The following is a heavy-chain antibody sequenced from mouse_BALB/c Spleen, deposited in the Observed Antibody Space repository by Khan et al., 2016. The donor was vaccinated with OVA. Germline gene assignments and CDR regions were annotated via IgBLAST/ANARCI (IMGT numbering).Heavy chain of an antibody. J-gene: IGHJ2*01. CDR2: IYPGISDT. D-gene: IGHD2-4*01. CDR1: GYSFTSYW. CDR3: TRSYDSYYFDY. V-gene: IGHV1-5*01. Sequence: VRLQQSGTVLARPGASVKMSCKASGYSFTSYWMHWVKQRPGQGLEWIGAIYPGISDTRYNQKFKGKAKLTAVTSASTTYMEFSSLTNEDSAVYYCTRSYDSYYFDYWGQGTTLTVSS.